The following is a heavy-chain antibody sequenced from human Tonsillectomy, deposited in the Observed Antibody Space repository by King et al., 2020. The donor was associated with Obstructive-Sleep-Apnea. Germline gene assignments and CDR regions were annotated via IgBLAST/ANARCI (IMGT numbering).Heavy chain of an antibody. V-gene: IGHV3-21*01. D-gene: IGHD3-3*01. Sequence: VQLVESGGGLAKLGGSLRLACAASGFTFSSYSMNLVSQAPGKGLEWVSSISSSSIYIDYGDSVKGRFTISRDNAKNLMYLQMNSLRAEDTAVYYCAREVYYDFWSGYSTSHMDVWGQGTTVTVSS. J-gene: IGHJ6*02. CDR1: GFTFSSYS. CDR3: AREVYYDFWSGYSTSHMDV. CDR2: ISSSSIYI.